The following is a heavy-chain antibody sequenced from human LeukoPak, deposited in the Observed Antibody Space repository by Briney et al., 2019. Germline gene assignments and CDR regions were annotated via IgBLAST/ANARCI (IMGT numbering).Heavy chain of an antibody. CDR3: ARDLGRGNTPFDY. Sequence: GRSLRLSCAASGFTFSSFGMHWVRQAPGRGLEWVAVIWDDGSKKYYADSVKARFTISRDNTKNTVYLQMDSLRAEDTALYYCARDLGRGNTPFDYWGQGTLVTVSS. D-gene: IGHD3-16*01. CDR1: GFTFSSFG. J-gene: IGHJ4*02. V-gene: IGHV3-33*01. CDR2: IWDDGSKK.